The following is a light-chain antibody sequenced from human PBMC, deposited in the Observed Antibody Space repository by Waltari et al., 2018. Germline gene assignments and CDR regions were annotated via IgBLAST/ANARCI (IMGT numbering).Light chain of an antibody. J-gene: IGLJ2*01. Sequence: QSALTQPPSASGSPGQSVTISCTGSGNDVGGSNYVSWYQQHPGKAPKRLIHEVNKWPSGAPDRFSGSKSGNTASLTVSGLQAEDEADYYCSSYAGGNNLVFGGGTKLTVL. V-gene: IGLV2-8*01. CDR2: EVN. CDR1: GNDVGGSNY. CDR3: SSYAGGNNLV.